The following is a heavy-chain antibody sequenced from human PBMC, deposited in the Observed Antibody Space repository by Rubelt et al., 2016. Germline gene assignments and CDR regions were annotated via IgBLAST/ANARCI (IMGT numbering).Heavy chain of an antibody. V-gene: IGHV3-48*01. CDR2: ISSDSSTV. CDR1: GFTFSSYS. D-gene: IGHD6-6*01. J-gene: IGHJ4*02. CDR3: AKDMDSSYNYFDY. Sequence: GSLRLSCAASGFTFSSYSMNWVRQAPGKGLEWVSYISSDSSTVYYADSVKGRFTISRDNAKNSLSLQMNSLRAEDTAVYYCAKDMDSSYNYFDYWGQGTLVTVSS.